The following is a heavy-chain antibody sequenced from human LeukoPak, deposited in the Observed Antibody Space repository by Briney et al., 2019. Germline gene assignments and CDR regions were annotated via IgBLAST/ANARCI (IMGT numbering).Heavy chain of an antibody. D-gene: IGHD1-26*01. CDR3: ARGLTVGATGVWAFDI. V-gene: IGHV3-30*14. Sequence: PGRSLRLSCAASGFSFNIYGLHWVRQAPGKGLEWVAAISHDGNNEFYADFVKGRFTISRDNFKNTLHLQMNSLRVEDTALYYCARGLTVGATGVWAFDIWGQGTMVTVSS. CDR2: ISHDGNNE. CDR1: GFSFNIYG. J-gene: IGHJ3*02.